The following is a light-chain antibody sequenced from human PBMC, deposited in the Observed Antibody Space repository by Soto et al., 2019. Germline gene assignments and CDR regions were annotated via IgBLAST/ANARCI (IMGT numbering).Light chain of an antibody. CDR2: GAS. CDR1: QSVSSSY. Sequence: EIVLTQSPGTLSLSPGERATLSCRASQSVSSSYLAWYQQKPGQAPRLLIYGASSRATGIPDRFSGSGSGTDFPLTISRLEPEDFAVYYCQRYGSSPLMYTFGQGTKLEIK. CDR3: QRYGSSPLMYT. J-gene: IGKJ2*01. V-gene: IGKV3-20*01.